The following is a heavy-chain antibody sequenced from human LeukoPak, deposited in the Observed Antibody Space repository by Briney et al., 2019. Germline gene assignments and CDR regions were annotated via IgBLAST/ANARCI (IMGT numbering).Heavy chain of an antibody. CDR3: ARAPTGAAALY. V-gene: IGHV1-8*01. Sequence: GASVKVSCKASGYTFTNFDINWVRQAPGQGLEWMGWMNPVSGNAGSAQKFQGRITLTRDTSINTAYMELSSLRSDDTAFYYCARAPTGAAALYWGQGTLVTVSS. CDR1: GYTFTNFD. CDR2: MNPVSGNA. D-gene: IGHD6-13*01. J-gene: IGHJ4*02.